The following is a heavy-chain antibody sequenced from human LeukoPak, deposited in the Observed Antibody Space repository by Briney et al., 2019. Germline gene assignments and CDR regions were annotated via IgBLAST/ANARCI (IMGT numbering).Heavy chain of an antibody. CDR1: GFTLSSYA. V-gene: IGHV3-30-3*01. CDR3: ATAILYGDYADYYYYGMDV. J-gene: IGHJ6*02. D-gene: IGHD4-17*01. Sequence: PGGSLRLSCAASGFTLSSYAMHWIRQAPGKGLEWVAVISYDGSNKYYADSVKGRFTISRDNSKNTLYLQMNSLRAEDTAVYYCATAILYGDYADYYYYGMDVWGQGTTVTVSS. CDR2: ISYDGSNK.